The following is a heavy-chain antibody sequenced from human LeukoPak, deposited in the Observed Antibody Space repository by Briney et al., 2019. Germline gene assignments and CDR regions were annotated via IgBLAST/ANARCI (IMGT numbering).Heavy chain of an antibody. V-gene: IGHV1-2*06. D-gene: IGHD3-10*01. J-gene: IGHJ5*02. CDR3: ARDRTMVRGVIGS. CDR2: INPNSGGT. CDR1: GYTFTGYY. Sequence: GASVKVSCKASGYTFTGYYMHWVRQAPGQGLEWVGRINPNSGGTNYAQKFQGRVTMTRDTSISTAYMELSRLRSDDTAVYYCARDRTMVRGVIGSWGQGTLVTVSS.